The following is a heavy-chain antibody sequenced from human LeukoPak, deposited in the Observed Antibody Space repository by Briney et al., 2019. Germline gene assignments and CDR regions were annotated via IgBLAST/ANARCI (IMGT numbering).Heavy chain of an antibody. D-gene: IGHD3-10*01. CDR2: IYYSGST. CDR3: ARGSKRGYYYGSGSSPNWFDP. J-gene: IGHJ5*02. Sequence: SQTLSLTCTVSGGSVSSGGYYWSWIRQHPGKGLEWIGYIYYSGSTYYNPSLKSRVTISVDTSKNQFSLKLSSVTAADTAVYYCARGSKRGYYYGSGSSPNWFDPWGQGTLVTVSS. CDR1: GGSVSSGGYY. V-gene: IGHV4-31*03.